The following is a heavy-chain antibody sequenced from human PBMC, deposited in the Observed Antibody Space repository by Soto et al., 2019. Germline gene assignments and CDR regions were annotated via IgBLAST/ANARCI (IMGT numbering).Heavy chain of an antibody. CDR3: THHSSQAWYYYDSSGYGDYDFDI. J-gene: IGHJ3*02. CDR2: IKSKTDGGTT. Sequence: PGGSLRLSCAASGFTFSNAWMNWVRQAPGKGLEWVGRIKSKTDGGTTDYAAPVKGRFTISRDDSKNTLYLQMNSLKTEDTAVYYCTHHSSQAWYYYDSSGYGDYDFDICGQGTMVVVSS. CDR1: GFTFSNAW. V-gene: IGHV3-15*07. D-gene: IGHD3-22*01.